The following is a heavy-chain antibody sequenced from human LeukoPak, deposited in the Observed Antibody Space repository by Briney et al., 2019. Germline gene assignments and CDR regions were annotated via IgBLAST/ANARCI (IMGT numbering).Heavy chain of an antibody. CDR3: ARVYCSSTYCYRYYYYGMDV. CDR1: GFTFSTYW. D-gene: IGHD2-2*02. J-gene: IGHJ6*02. V-gene: IGHV3-74*01. CDR2: INSDGSST. Sequence: PGGSLRLSCTASGFTFSTYWMHWVRQAPGKGLVWVSRINSDGSSTSYADSVKGRFTISGDNAKNTLYLQMNSLRAEDTAVYYFARVYCSSTYCYRYYYYGMDVWGQGTTVTVSS.